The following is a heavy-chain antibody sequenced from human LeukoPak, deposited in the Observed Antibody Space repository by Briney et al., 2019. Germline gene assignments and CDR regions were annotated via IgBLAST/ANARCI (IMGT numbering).Heavy chain of an antibody. Sequence: GGSLRLSCAASGFTFSSYSMNWVRQAPGKGLEWVSSISSSSSYIYYADSVKGRFTISRDNAKNSLYLQMNSLRAEDTAVYYCARDRTNYYDSRGYWDYWGQGTLVTVSS. D-gene: IGHD3-22*01. CDR3: ARDRTNYYDSRGYWDY. J-gene: IGHJ4*02. V-gene: IGHV3-21*01. CDR2: ISSSSSYI. CDR1: GFTFSSYS.